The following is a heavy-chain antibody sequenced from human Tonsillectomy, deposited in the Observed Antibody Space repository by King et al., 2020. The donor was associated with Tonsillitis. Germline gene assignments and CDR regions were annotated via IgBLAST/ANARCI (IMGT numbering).Heavy chain of an antibody. J-gene: IGHJ5*02. CDR1: GFKLSDYS. V-gene: IGHV3-48*02. CDR3: ARVEDGYRSAAGTWFDP. D-gene: IGHD5-24*01. Sequence: VQLVESGGGLVQPGGSLRLSCEGSGFKLSDYSMHWLRQAPGKGPEWVSYISSSSTTIYHADSVKGRFTISRDNVENSVYLQMNSLREEDTAMYYCARVEDGYRSAAGTWFDPWGQGTLVIVSS. CDR2: ISSSSTTI.